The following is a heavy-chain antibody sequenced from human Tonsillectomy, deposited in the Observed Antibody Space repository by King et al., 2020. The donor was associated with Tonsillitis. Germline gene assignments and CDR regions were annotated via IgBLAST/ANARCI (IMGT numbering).Heavy chain of an antibody. Sequence: VQLVESGGGLVKPGGSLRLSCAASEFTFSSYTMNWVRQAPGKGLEWVSSISSSSTDLYHADSVKGRFTISRDNAKNSLFLQMNSLRAEDTAVYYCARGYDYVWGSYRPYYMDVWGKGTTVTVSS. CDR3: ARGYDYVWGSYRPYYMDV. CDR1: EFTFSSYT. D-gene: IGHD3-16*02. V-gene: IGHV3-21*01. CDR2: ISSSSTDL. J-gene: IGHJ6*03.